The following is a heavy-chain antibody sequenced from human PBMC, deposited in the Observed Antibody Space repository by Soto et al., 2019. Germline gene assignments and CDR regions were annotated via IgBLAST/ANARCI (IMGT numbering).Heavy chain of an antibody. CDR3: TRDLPYSSSWYEDYYYGMDV. CDR1: GFTFGDYA. Sequence: PGGSLRLSCTASGFTFGDYAMSWFRQAPGKGLEWVGFIRSKAYGGTTEYAASVKGRFTISRDDSKSIAYLQMNSLKTEDTAVYYCTRDLPYSSSWYEDYYYGMDVWGQGTTVTVSS. D-gene: IGHD6-13*01. J-gene: IGHJ6*02. V-gene: IGHV3-49*03. CDR2: IRSKAYGGTT.